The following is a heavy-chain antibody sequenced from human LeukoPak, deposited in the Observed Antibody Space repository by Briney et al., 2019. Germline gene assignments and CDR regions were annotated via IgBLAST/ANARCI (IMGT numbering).Heavy chain of an antibody. Sequence: PETLSLTCTVSGGSISSYYWSWIRQPPGKGLEWIGYIYYSGSTNYNPSLKSRVTISVDTSKNQFSLKLSSVTAADTAVYYCARDRGQGSPHFDYWGQGTLVTVSS. CDR1: GGSISSYY. D-gene: IGHD3-10*01. CDR3: ARDRGQGSPHFDY. CDR2: IYYSGST. J-gene: IGHJ4*02. V-gene: IGHV4-59*01.